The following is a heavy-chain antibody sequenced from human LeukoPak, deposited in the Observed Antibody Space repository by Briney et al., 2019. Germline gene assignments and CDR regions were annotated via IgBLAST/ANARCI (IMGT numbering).Heavy chain of an antibody. V-gene: IGHV3-33*01. CDR2: IWYDGGNK. CDR1: GFTFSSYG. Sequence: GGSLRLSCAASGFTFSSYGMHWVRQAPGKGLEWVAVIWYDGGNKYYADSVKGRFTISRDNSKNTLYLQMNSLRAEDTAVYYCARKYGSGSYYSPYYYYGMDVWGKGTTVTVSS. CDR3: ARKYGSGSYYSPYYYYGMDV. D-gene: IGHD3-10*01. J-gene: IGHJ6*04.